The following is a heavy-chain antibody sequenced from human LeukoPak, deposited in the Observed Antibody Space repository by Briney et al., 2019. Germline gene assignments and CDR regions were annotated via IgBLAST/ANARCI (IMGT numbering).Heavy chain of an antibody. CDR2: ISGSGGST. D-gene: IGHD2-2*01. V-gene: IGHV3-23*01. Sequence: PGGSLRLSCAASGFTFSSYAMSWVRQAPGKGLEWVSAISGSGGSTYYADSVKGRFTISRDNSKNTLYLQMNSLRAEDTAVYYCATPRPGGRDCSSTSCYHYFDYWGQGTLVTVSS. J-gene: IGHJ4*02. CDR1: GFTFSSYA. CDR3: ATPRPGGRDCSSTSCYHYFDY.